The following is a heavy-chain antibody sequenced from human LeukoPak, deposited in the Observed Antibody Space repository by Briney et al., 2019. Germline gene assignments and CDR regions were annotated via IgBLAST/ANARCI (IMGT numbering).Heavy chain of an antibody. J-gene: IGHJ4*02. CDR1: GFTFSSYS. CDR2: ISSSSTI. CDR3: ARGNDFWSGYYSSFDY. Sequence: GGSLRLSCAASGFTFSSYSMNWVRQAPGKGLEWVSYISSSSTIYYADSVKGRFTISRDNAKNSLYLQMNSLRDEDTAVYYCARGNDFWSGYYSSFDYWGQGALVTVSS. V-gene: IGHV3-48*02. D-gene: IGHD3-3*01.